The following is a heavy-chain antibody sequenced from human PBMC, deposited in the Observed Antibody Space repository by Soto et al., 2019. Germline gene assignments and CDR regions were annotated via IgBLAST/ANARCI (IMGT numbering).Heavy chain of an antibody. Sequence: QLGGSLRLSCAASGFTFSTYWTSWVRQAPGKGLEWVANIKEDGSEKYYVDSVEGRFTISRDNAKNSLYLQMTSLRAEDTALYYCARGWGYFDSSGFPYLYAMDVWGQGTTVTVSS. CDR3: ARGWGYFDSSGFPYLYAMDV. J-gene: IGHJ6*02. D-gene: IGHD3-22*01. V-gene: IGHV3-7*01. CDR1: GFTFSTYW. CDR2: IKEDGSEK.